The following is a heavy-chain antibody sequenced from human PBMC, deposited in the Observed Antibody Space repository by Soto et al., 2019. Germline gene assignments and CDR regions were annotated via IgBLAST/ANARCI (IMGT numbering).Heavy chain of an antibody. CDR2: ISSSSSYT. Sequence: QVQLVESGGGVVKPGGSLRLSCAASGFTFSDYYMSWNRQAPGKGLEGVSYISSSSSYTNYADSVKGRFTISRDNAKNSLYLQMNSLRAEDTAVYYCARFWGEYSGSYYGAYYFDYWGQGTLVTVSS. J-gene: IGHJ4*02. CDR3: ARFWGEYSGSYYGAYYFDY. D-gene: IGHD1-26*01. V-gene: IGHV3-11*06. CDR1: GFTFSDYY.